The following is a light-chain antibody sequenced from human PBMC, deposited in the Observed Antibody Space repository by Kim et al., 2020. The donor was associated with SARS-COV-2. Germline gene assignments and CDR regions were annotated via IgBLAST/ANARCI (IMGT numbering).Light chain of an antibody. Sequence: ASIYWRASQSRVYTDGNTSLSWFQQRTGQAPRRLVYQVANRDAGVPDRFSGGGSGTGFTLKISRVEAEDVGMYYCMQGTRWPPFTFGGGTKVDIK. CDR1: QSRVYTDGNTS. J-gene: IGKJ4*01. CDR2: QVA. V-gene: IGKV2-30*01. CDR3: MQGTRWPPFT.